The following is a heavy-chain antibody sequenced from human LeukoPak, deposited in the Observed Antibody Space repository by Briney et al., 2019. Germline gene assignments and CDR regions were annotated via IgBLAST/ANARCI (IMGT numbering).Heavy chain of an antibody. CDR3: ARGPASGSNFAWFDP. CDR1: GGSLSNYY. Sequence: SETLSLTRAVYGGSLSNYYWRWIRQPPGKGLEWTREINHSGSTNYNPSLKSRVTISVDMSKNQFSLELSYVTAADTAVYYCARGPASGSNFAWFDPWGQGTLVTVSS. J-gene: IGHJ5*02. CDR2: INHSGST. D-gene: IGHD3-10*01. V-gene: IGHV4-34*01.